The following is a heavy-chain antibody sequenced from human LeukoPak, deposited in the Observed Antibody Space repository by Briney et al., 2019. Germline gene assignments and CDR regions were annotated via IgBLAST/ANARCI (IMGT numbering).Heavy chain of an antibody. D-gene: IGHD1-26*01. V-gene: IGHV1-18*01. Sequence: ASVKVSCKASGYTFTSYGISWLRQAPGQGLEWMGWISAYYGNTNYAQKLQGRVTMTTDTSTSTAYMELRSLRSDDTAVYYCARDLISRWELPNDAFDIWGQGTMVTVSS. J-gene: IGHJ3*02. CDR3: ARDLISRWELPNDAFDI. CDR1: GYTFTSYG. CDR2: ISAYYGNT.